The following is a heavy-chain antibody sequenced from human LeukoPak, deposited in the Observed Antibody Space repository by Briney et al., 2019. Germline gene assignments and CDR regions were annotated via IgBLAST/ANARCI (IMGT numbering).Heavy chain of an antibody. Sequence: GASVKVSCKASGYTFIDYYIHWVRQAPGQGLEWMGWINPNSGGGWFNPNSGGTNYAQRFQGRVTMTSDTSISTAYMELSRLRSDDTAVYYGVRDDVGSSYYDFDYWGQGTLVTVSS. CDR1: GYTFIDYY. CDR3: VRDDVGSSYYDFDY. D-gene: IGHD3-3*01. CDR2: INPNSGGGWFNPNSGGT. V-gene: IGHV1-2*02. J-gene: IGHJ4*02.